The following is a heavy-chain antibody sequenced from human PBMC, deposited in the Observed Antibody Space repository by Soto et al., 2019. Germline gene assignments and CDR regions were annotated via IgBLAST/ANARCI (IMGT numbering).Heavy chain of an antibody. CDR1: GFTFNNYA. J-gene: IGHJ4*02. Sequence: EVQLLESGGGLVQTGGSLRLSCAASGFTFNNYAMSWVRQAPGKGLEWVSLISGSGATTAYADSVRGRFTISRDNSRNTVYLHMSSLRAEDTAVYYCAKGATLFGVVTNWGQGTLVTVSS. CDR3: AKGATLFGVVTN. V-gene: IGHV3-23*01. CDR2: ISGSGATT. D-gene: IGHD3-3*01.